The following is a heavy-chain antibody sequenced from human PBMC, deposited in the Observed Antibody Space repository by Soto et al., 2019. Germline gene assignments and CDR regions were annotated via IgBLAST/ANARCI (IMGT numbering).Heavy chain of an antibody. CDR2: ISYDGSNK. CDR1: GFTFSSYG. CDR3: AKDRGGIAVADYYYYYGMDV. V-gene: IGHV3-30*18. D-gene: IGHD6-19*01. J-gene: IGHJ6*02. Sequence: GGSLRLSCAASGFTFSSYGMHWVRQAPGKGLAWVAVISYDGSNKYYADSVKGRFTISRDNSKNTLYLQMNSVRAEDTAVYYCAKDRGGIAVADYYYYYGMDVWGQGTTVTVSS.